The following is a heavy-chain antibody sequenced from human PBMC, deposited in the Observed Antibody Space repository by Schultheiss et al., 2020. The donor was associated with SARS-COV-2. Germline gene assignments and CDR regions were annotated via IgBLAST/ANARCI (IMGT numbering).Heavy chain of an antibody. CDR2: VSGGGAST. CDR1: GFNFNDFA. D-gene: IGHD3-3*01. V-gene: IGHV3-23*01. Sequence: GESLKISCEVSGFNFNDFAINWVRQTAGLGLEWVAAVSGGGASTHHADSVKGRFTISRDNLNDKVILQMTSLRAEDTALYYCARPHYDFWSGYSNWFDPWGQGTLVTVSS. CDR3: ARPHYDFWSGYSNWFDP. J-gene: IGHJ5*02.